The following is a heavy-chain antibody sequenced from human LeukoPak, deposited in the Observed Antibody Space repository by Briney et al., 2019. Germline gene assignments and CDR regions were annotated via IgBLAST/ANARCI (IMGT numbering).Heavy chain of an antibody. CDR1: GYTFTSYD. CDR2: INPNSGGT. J-gene: IGHJ4*02. Sequence: GASVKVSCKASGYTFTSYDINWVRQATGQGLEWMGWINPNSGGTNYAQKFQGRITMTRDTSISTAYMELSRLRSDDTAVYYCARADYGDYKASLWGQGTLVTVSS. CDR3: ARADYGDYKASL. D-gene: IGHD4-17*01. V-gene: IGHV1-2*02.